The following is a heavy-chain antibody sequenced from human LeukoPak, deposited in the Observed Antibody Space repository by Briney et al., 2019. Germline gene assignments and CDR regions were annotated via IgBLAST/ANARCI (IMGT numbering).Heavy chain of an antibody. D-gene: IGHD3-9*01. Sequence: PGRSLRLSCAASGPTLSSHWMQCVRQPPGKGLVWVSRINSDGTITTYADSVEGRFTISRNNAKNTLYLQMNGLRAEDTAVYYGARDDWDSNWFDPWGQGTLVTVSS. J-gene: IGHJ5*02. CDR3: ARDDWDSNWFDP. CDR1: GPTLSSHW. CDR2: INSDGTIT. V-gene: IGHV3-74*01.